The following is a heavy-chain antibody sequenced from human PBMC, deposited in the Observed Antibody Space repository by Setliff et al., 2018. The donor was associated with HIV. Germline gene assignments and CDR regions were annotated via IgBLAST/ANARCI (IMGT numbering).Heavy chain of an antibody. D-gene: IGHD1-1*01. V-gene: IGHV4-39*01. CDR1: GDSVSSGGYH. J-gene: IGHJ5*02. CDR3: TRRGFWYDGKTIDR. CDR2: ISDSGTA. Sequence: SETLSLTCTVSGDSVSSGGYHWGWIRQPPGKGLEWIATISDSGTAYYNPSLKSRVTISLDTSKNQFSLKLTSVTAADTAVYYCTRRGFWYDGKTIDRWGQGTLVTVSS.